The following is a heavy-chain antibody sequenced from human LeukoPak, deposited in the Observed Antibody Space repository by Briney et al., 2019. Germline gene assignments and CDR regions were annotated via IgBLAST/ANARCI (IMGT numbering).Heavy chain of an antibody. J-gene: IGHJ4*02. CDR2: INQDGSEK. CDR1: GFTFSTYG. V-gene: IGHV3-7*03. Sequence: PGGTLRLSCAASGFTFSTYGMSWVRQAPGKGLEWVANINQDGSEKYSVDSVTGRFTISRDNAKNSLYLQMNSLRAEDTALYYCARDYYDSSGYTNFDYWGQGTLVTVSS. CDR3: ARDYYDSSGYTNFDY. D-gene: IGHD3-22*01.